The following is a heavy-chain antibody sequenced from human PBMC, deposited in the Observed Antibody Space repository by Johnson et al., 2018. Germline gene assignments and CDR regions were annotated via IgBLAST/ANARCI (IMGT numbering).Heavy chain of an antibody. J-gene: IGHJ6*03. V-gene: IGHV3-11*04. Sequence: QVQLVESGGGLVKPGGSLRLSCAASGFTFSDYYMSWIRQAPGKGLEWVSYISSSSSTKYYADSVKGRFTISRDNAKNSLYLQMNSLGAEDTAVYYCAKVVSDYYYYYMDVWGKGTTVTVSS. CDR2: ISSSSSTK. D-gene: IGHD3-22*01. CDR1: GFTFSDYY. CDR3: AKVVSDYYYYYMDV.